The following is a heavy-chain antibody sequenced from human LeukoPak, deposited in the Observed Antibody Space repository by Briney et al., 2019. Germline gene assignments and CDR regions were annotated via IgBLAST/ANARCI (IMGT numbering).Heavy chain of an antibody. CDR3: ARGDFDY. V-gene: IGHV3-30*03. CDR2: ISYDGSNE. J-gene: IGHJ4*02. Sequence: GSLRLSCAASGFSFSSYGMHWVRQAPGKGLEWVAVISYDGSNEYFADSVKGRFTISRDSSKNTVFLQMNSLRAEDTAVYYCARGDFDYWGQGTLVTVSS. CDR1: GFSFSSYG.